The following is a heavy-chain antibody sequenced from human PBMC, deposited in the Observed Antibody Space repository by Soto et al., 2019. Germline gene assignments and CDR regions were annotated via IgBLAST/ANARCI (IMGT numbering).Heavy chain of an antibody. J-gene: IGHJ6*02. D-gene: IGHD4-4*01. V-gene: IGHV4-59*01. Sequence: SETLSLTCTVSGGSISSYYWSWTRQPPGKGLEWIGYIYYSGSTNYNPSLKSRVTISVDTSKNQFSLKLSSVTAADTAVYYCARDTVTTYYYYGMDVWGQGTTVTVSS. CDR2: IYYSGST. CDR1: GGSISSYY. CDR3: ARDTVTTYYYYGMDV.